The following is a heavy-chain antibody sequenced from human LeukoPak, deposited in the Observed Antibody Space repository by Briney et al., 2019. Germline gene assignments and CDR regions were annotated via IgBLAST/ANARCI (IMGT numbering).Heavy chain of an antibody. D-gene: IGHD3-22*01. CDR2: IYYSGST. J-gene: IGHJ6*02. CDR1: GGSISSYY. V-gene: IGHV4-59*01. CDR3: ARAPYYYDSSGPIGNGYYGMDV. Sequence: SETLSLTCTVSGGSISSYYWSWIRQPPGKGLEWIGYIYYSGSTNYNPSLKSRVTISVDTSKNQFSLKLSSVTAADTAVYYCARAPYYYDSSGPIGNGYYGMDVWGQGPTVTVSS.